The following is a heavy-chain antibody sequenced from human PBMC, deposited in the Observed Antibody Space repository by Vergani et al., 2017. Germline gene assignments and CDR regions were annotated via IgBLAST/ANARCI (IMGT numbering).Heavy chain of an antibody. J-gene: IGHJ4*02. D-gene: IGHD3-22*01. Sequence: QVQLVQSGAEVKKPGSSVKVSCKASGGTFSSYAISWVRQAPGQGLEWMGGIIPIFGTANYAQKFQGRVTITADESTSTAYMELSSLRSEETAVYYCATKGTQYSXPEHYYDSSGYFPRFDYWGQGTLVTVTS. CDR1: GGTFSSYA. CDR2: IIPIFGTA. V-gene: IGHV1-69*01. CDR3: ATKGTQYSXPEHYYDSSGYFPRFDY.